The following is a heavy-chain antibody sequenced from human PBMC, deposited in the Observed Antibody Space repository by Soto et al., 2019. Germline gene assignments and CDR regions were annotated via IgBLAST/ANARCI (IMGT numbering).Heavy chain of an antibody. Sequence: GGSLRLSCGASGFTFSIYSMNWVRQAPGKGLEWVSYIMPDSSHIFYADSVKGRFTISRDNAKNSLYLQMNSLRAEDTAVYYCARDQDDSSDAFDIWGQGTMVTVSS. CDR2: IMPDSSHI. V-gene: IGHV3-48*01. D-gene: IGHD3-3*01. CDR3: ARDQDDSSDAFDI. CDR1: GFTFSIYS. J-gene: IGHJ3*02.